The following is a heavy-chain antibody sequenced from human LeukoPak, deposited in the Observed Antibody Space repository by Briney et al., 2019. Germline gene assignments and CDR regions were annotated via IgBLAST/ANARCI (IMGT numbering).Heavy chain of an antibody. J-gene: IGHJ4*02. D-gene: IGHD3-22*01. V-gene: IGHV3-30*03. CDR1: GFTFSSYG. CDR2: ISYDGSNK. CDR3: ARGDSSGYSKVFDY. Sequence: GGSLRLSCAASGFTFSSYGMHWVRQAPGKGPEWVAVISYDGSNKYYADSVKGRFTISRDNSKNTLYLQMNSLRAEDTAVYYCARGDSSGYSKVFDYWGQGTLVTVSS.